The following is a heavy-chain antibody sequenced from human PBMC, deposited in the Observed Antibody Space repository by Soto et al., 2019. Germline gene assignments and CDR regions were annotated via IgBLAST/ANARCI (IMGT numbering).Heavy chain of an antibody. CDR2: IYHSGST. D-gene: IGHD3-22*01. J-gene: IGHJ4*02. V-gene: IGHV4-38-2*01. Sequence: PSETLSLTCAVSGYSISSGYYWGWIRQPPGKGLEWIGSIYHSGSTYYNPSLKSRVTISVDTSKNQSSLKLSSVTAADTAVYYCARVNYDSSGLDYWGQGTLVTVS. CDR1: GYSISSGYY. CDR3: ARVNYDSSGLDY.